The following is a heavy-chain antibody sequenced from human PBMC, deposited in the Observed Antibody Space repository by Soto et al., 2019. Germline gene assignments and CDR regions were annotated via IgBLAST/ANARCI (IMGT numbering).Heavy chain of an antibody. Sequence: GESLKISCKGSGYSFTSYWIGWVCQMPGKGLEWVGIIYPGDSDTRYSPSFQGQVTISADKSISTAYLQWSSLKASDTAMYYCASHSIAVAGHYYYYGMHVWGQGTTVTVSS. CDR3: ASHSIAVAGHYYYYGMHV. D-gene: IGHD6-19*01. CDR2: IYPGDSDT. CDR1: GYSFTSYW. J-gene: IGHJ6*02. V-gene: IGHV5-51*01.